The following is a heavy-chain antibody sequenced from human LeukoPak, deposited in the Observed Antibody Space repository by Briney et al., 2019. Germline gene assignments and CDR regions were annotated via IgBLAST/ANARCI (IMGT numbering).Heavy chain of an antibody. D-gene: IGHD2-15*01. CDR2: ISSSGSTI. V-gene: IGHV3-48*03. CDR1: GFTFSSYE. CDR3: ARDGPYCSGGSCYFDY. J-gene: IGHJ4*02. Sequence: GGSLRLSCAASGFTFSSYEMNWVRQAPGKGLEWVSYISSSGSTIYYADSVKGRFTISRVNAKNSLYLQMNSLRAEDTAVYYCARDGPYCSGGSCYFDYWGQGTLVTVSS.